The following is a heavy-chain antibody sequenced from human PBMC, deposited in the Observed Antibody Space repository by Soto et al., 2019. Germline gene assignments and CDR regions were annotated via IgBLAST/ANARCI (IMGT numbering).Heavy chain of an antibody. CDR1: GFSLTTSGVG. Sequence: QITLNESGPTQVKPRQTLTLTCTFSGFSLTTSGVGVGWIRQSPGKAPEWLALIYWDDDKRYSPSLKSRLTITKDTSKNQLVLTMADLDPADTATYYCAHRVLRTVFGLVTTTAIYFDFWGQGTPAAVSS. V-gene: IGHV2-5*02. D-gene: IGHD3-3*01. J-gene: IGHJ4*02. CDR3: AHRVLRTVFGLVTTTAIYFDF. CDR2: IYWDDDK.